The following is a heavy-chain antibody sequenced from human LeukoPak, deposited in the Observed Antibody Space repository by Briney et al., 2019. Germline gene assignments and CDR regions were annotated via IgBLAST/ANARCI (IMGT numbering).Heavy chain of an antibody. D-gene: IGHD6-13*01. CDR3: ARGVYIAAAQYGY. CDR1: GGSISSYY. V-gene: IGHV4-59*01. CDR2: IYYSGTT. J-gene: IGHJ4*02. Sequence: SETLSLTCTVSGGSISSYYWSWIRQPPGKGLEWIGHIYYSGTTNYNPSLKSRVTISVGTSKNQFSLKLSSVTAADTAVYYCARGVYIAAAQYGYWGQGTLVTVSS.